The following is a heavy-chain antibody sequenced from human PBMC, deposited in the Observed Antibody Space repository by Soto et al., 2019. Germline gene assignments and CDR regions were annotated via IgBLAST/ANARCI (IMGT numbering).Heavy chain of an antibody. J-gene: IGHJ5*02. CDR3: ARPYSSGWWPTFDH. V-gene: IGHV3-7*01. D-gene: IGHD6-19*01. Sequence: GGSLRLSCAASGFTFSSYYMSWVRQAPGKGLEWVANIKEDGTEKYYVGSVKGRFTISRDNAKNSLYLQMNNLRAEDTAVYFCARPYSSGWWPTFDHWGKGTLVTVS. CDR1: GFTFSSYY. CDR2: IKEDGTEK.